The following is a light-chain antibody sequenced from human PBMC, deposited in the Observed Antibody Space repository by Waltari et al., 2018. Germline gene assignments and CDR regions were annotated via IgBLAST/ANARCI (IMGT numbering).Light chain of an antibody. CDR3: QQRINWPLT. CDR1: QCVSSY. V-gene: IGKV3-11*01. Sequence: DILLSPSPPTLSLSPGERATLSSRASQCVSSYVAWYQQKPGQAPRLLIYDASNRATGMPASFSGSGSGTDFTLTISSLEPEDFAVYYCQQRINWPLTFGGGTKVEIK. CDR2: DAS. J-gene: IGKJ4*01.